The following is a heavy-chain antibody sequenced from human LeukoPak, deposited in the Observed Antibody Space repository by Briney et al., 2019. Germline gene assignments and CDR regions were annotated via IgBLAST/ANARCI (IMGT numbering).Heavy chain of an antibody. CDR1: GFTFSSYW. Sequence: GSLRLSCAASGFTFSSYWMSWVRQAPGKGLEWVANIKQDGSEKYYVDSVKGRFTISRDNSKNTLYLEMNSLRPEDTAVYHCAKDSKVAAAGYFFDYWGQGTLVTVSS. D-gene: IGHD6-13*01. J-gene: IGHJ4*02. V-gene: IGHV3-7*01. CDR2: IKQDGSEK. CDR3: AKDSKVAAAGYFFDY.